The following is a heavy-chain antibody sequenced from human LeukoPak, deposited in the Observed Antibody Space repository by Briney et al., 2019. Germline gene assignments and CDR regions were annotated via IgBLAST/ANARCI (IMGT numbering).Heavy chain of an antibody. CDR3: SRERGFWSGYFRPRYFDY. Sequence: SETLSLTCTVSGDSISGRADYWSWIRQPAGKGLEWIGRIHSSGTHSYNPSLKSRVSISVETSKNQFSLKLSSLTAADTAVYFCSRERGFWSGYFRPRYFDYWGQGTLVTV. CDR2: IHSSGTH. D-gene: IGHD3-3*01. J-gene: IGHJ4*02. CDR1: GDSISGRADY. V-gene: IGHV4-61*02.